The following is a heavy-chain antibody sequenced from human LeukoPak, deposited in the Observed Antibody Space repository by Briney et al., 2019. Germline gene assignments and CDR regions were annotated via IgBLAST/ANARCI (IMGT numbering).Heavy chain of an antibody. V-gene: IGHV3-33*01. CDR1: GFTFSSYG. CDR2: IWYDGSNK. Sequence: SGGSLRLSCAASGFTFSSYGMHWVRQAPGKGLEWVAVIWYDGSNKYYADSVKGRFTISRDNSKNTLYLQMNSLRAEDTAVYYCARAPSGSYHDYWGQGTLVTVSS. CDR3: ARAPSGSYHDY. J-gene: IGHJ4*02. D-gene: IGHD1-26*01.